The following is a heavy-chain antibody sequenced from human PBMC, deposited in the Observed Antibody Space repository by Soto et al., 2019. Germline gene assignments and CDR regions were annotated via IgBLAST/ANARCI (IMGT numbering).Heavy chain of an antibody. J-gene: IGHJ3*01. D-gene: IGHD3-22*01. CDR2: IYSGGST. CDR3: ARNYDSTAGGAFDV. Sequence: EVQLVESGGGLIQPGGSLRLSCAASGVTVSSNYMSWVRQAPGKGLEWVSVIYSGGSTYYADSVKGRFTISRNNSKNTLYLQMNSLRAEVTAVYYCARNYDSTAGGAFDVWGQGTMVTVSS. CDR1: GVTVSSNY. V-gene: IGHV3-53*01.